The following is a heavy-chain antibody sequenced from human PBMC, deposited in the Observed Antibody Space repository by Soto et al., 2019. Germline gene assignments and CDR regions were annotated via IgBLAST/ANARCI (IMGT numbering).Heavy chain of an antibody. Sequence: QLQLQESGPGLVKPSETLSLTCTVSGGSISSSSYYWGWIRQPPWKGLEWIGSIYYSVNTYYNPSLKSRVTISVATSKNQFSLKLSSVTAADTAVYYCARKNTYDGSGYYPGSLYWGQGTLVTVSS. CDR1: GGSISSSSYY. CDR3: ARKNTYDGSGYYPGSLY. J-gene: IGHJ4*02. D-gene: IGHD3-22*01. CDR2: IYYSVNT. V-gene: IGHV4-39*01.